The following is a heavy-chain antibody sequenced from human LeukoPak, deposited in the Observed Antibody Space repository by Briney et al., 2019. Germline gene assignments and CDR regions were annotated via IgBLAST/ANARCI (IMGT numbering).Heavy chain of an antibody. CDR3: ARETGYSTSWYAYYFDY. CDR2: IHSDGTT. J-gene: IGHJ4*02. Sequence: GGSLRLSCAASGNYWMHWVRQAPGKGLEWVSVIHSDGTTHYADSVKGRFTISRDNSKNTLYLQMNSLRVEDTAMYYCARETGYSTSWYAYYFDYWGQGTLVTVAS. V-gene: IGHV3-53*01. D-gene: IGHD6-13*01. CDR1: GNYW.